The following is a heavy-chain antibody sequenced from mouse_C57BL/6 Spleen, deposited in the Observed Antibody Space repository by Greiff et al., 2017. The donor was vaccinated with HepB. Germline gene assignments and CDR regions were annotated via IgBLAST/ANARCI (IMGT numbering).Heavy chain of an antibody. CDR2: IYPGSGST. CDR1: GYTFTSYW. Sequence: QVQLQQPGAELVKPGASVKMSCKASGYTFTSYWITWVKQRPGQGLEWIGDIYPGSGSTNYNEKFKSKATVTVDTSSSTAYMQLSSLTSEDSAVYYCARTVDGYFPFGCWGQVTLVTVSA. V-gene: IGHV1-55*01. J-gene: IGHJ3*01. D-gene: IGHD2-3*01. CDR3: ARTVDGYFPFGC.